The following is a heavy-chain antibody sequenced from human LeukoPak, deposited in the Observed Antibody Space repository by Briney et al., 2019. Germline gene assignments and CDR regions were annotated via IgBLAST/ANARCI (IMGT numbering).Heavy chain of an antibody. CDR2: IYPGDSDT. V-gene: IGHV5-51*01. D-gene: IGHD6-6*01. CDR3: ARITPIIAARRSSHFDY. Sequence: GESLKISCKGSGYSFTSYWIAWVRQMPGKGLEWMGIIYPGDSDTRYSPSFKGQVTISADKSISTAYLQWSSLKASDTAMYYCARITPIIAARRSSHFDYWGQGTLVTVSS. CDR1: GYSFTSYW. J-gene: IGHJ4*02.